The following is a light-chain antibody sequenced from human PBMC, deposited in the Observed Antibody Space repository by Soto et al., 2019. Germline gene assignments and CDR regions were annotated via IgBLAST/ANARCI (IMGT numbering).Light chain of an antibody. CDR2: GVS. CDR3: QQCYTWPLT. V-gene: IGKV3D-20*02. J-gene: IGKJ4*01. Sequence: EIVLTQSPGTLSLSPGERATLSCRASQSVNTKYLAWYQQKPGQAPRLLIYGVSSRATGIPARFSGSGSGTDFTLTISSLEPEDFALYYCQQCYTWPLTFGGGTKVEIK. CDR1: QSVNTKY.